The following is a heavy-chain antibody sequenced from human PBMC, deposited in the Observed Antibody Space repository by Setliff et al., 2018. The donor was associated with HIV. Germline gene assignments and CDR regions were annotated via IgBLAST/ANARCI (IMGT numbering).Heavy chain of an antibody. J-gene: IGHJ6*03. CDR3: ARVSCSSWYSIPLYYYYSMDV. V-gene: IGHV4-34*01. CDR1: GGSFSGYC. Sequence: SETLSLPCAVYGGSFSGYCWSWIRHPPGKGLEWIGEMQHSGRTNYNPSLRGRVTTSVDTSKGQFSLKLSSVTAADTAVYYCARVSCSSWYSIPLYYYYSMDVWGKGTTV. D-gene: IGHD6-13*01. CDR2: MQHSGRT.